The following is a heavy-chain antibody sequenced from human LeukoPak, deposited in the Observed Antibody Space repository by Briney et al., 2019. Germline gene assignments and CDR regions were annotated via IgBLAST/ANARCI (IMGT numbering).Heavy chain of an antibody. CDR2: ISYDGSNK. D-gene: IGHD3-9*01. V-gene: IGHV3-30*04. Sequence: GGSLRLSCAASGFTFSSYAMHWVRQAPGKGLEWVAVISYDGSNKYYADSVKGRFTISRDNSKNTLYLQMNSLRAEDTAVYYCATQGYGYYDILTGYLLSYWGQGTLVTVSS. CDR1: GFTFSSYA. J-gene: IGHJ4*02. CDR3: ATQGYGYYDILTGYLLSY.